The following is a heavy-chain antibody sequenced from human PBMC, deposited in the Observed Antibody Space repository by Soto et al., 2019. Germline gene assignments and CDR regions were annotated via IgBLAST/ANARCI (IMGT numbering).Heavy chain of an antibody. V-gene: IGHV3-23*01. J-gene: IGHJ5*02. D-gene: IGHD2-15*01. Sequence: EVQLLESGGGLVQPGGSLRLSGAASGFTFSSSAMTWVRQAPGKGLEWVSRISGSGDGTYYADSVKGRFTISRDNSKNTLYLQMNSLRAEDTAVYFCAKDPGRVVVSASDRWGQGTLVTVSS. CDR1: GFTFSSSA. CDR3: AKDPGRVVVSASDR. CDR2: ISGSGDGT.